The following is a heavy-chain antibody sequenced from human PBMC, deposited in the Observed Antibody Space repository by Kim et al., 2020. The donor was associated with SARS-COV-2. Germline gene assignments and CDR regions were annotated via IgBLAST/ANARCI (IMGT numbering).Heavy chain of an antibody. J-gene: IGHJ6*02. D-gene: IGHD6-13*01. Sequence: ASVKVSCKASGYTFTSYDINWVRQATGQGLEWMGWMNPNSGNTGYAQKFQGRVTMTRNTSISTAYMELSSLRSEDTAVYYCARADNWDPSMISSWLLYYYSVMDVWGQGTTVTVSS. CDR1: GYTFTSYD. V-gene: IGHV1-8*01. CDR2: MNPNSGNT. CDR3: ARADNWDPSMISSWLLYYYSVMDV.